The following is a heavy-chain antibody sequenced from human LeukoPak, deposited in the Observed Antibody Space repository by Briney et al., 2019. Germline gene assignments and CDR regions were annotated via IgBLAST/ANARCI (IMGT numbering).Heavy chain of an antibody. Sequence: SETLSLTCTVSGGSISSYYWSWIRQPPGKGLEWIACISDIGSINYNPPLKSRVTISLDTSKNQFSLKLSSVTAADTAVYYCARPYSYGLLHAFDIWGQGTMVTVSS. J-gene: IGHJ3*02. D-gene: IGHD5-18*01. CDR3: ARPYSYGLLHAFDI. CDR1: GGSISSYY. CDR2: ISDIGSI. V-gene: IGHV4-59*08.